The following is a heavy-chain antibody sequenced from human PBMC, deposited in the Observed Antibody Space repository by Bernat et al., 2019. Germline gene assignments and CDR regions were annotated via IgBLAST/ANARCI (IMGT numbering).Heavy chain of an antibody. J-gene: IGHJ4*02. CDR3: VKNDGNCTPHY. V-gene: IGHV3-30*02. Sequence: QVQLVESGGGVVQPGGSLRLSCAASGFTLSNYGMHWVRQAPGKGLEWVAFKQRDGIHTYYRDSVKGRFTIFSDASKATLFLQMNSLRPEDTAVYYCVKNDGNCTPHYWGQGTLVSVSS. CDR2: KQRDGIHT. CDR1: GFTLSNYG. D-gene: IGHD2-8*01.